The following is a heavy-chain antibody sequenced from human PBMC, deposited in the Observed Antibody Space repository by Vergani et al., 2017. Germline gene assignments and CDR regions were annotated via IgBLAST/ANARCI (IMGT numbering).Heavy chain of an antibody. CDR1: GYTFTSYA. CDR3: ARGEVPAGGMDV. Sequence: QVQLVQSGAEVKKPGASVKVSCKASGYTFTSYAMHWVRQAPGQRLEWMGWINAGNGNTKYSQKFQGRVTITRDTSASTAYMELSSLRSEDTAVYYCARGEVPAGGMDVWGQGTTVTVSS. V-gene: IGHV1-3*01. D-gene: IGHD2-2*01. CDR2: INAGNGNT. J-gene: IGHJ6*02.